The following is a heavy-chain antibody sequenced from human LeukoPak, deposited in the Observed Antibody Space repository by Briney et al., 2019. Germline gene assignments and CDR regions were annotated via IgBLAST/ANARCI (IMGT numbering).Heavy chain of an antibody. J-gene: IGHJ4*02. Sequence: GGSLRLSCAASGFTFSDYYMSWIRQAPGKGLEWVSYISSSGSTIYYADSVKGRFTISRDNAKNSLYLQMNSLRAEDTAVYYCATFPGVVATKLAPDYWGQGTLVTVSS. CDR2: ISSSGSTI. D-gene: IGHD5-12*01. CDR1: GFTFSDYY. V-gene: IGHV3-11*04. CDR3: ATFPGVVATKLAPDY.